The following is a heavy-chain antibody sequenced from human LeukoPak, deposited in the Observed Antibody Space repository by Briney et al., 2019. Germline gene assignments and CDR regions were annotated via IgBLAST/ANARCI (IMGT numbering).Heavy chain of an antibody. Sequence: GASVKVSCKASGYTFTSYGISWVRQAPGQGLEWMGWINPNSGGTNYAQKFQGRVTMTRDTSISTAYMELSRLRSDDTAVYYCAREAYDYGDDSREPNFDYWGQGTLVTVSS. CDR1: GYTFTSYG. CDR2: INPNSGGT. V-gene: IGHV1-2*02. J-gene: IGHJ4*02. D-gene: IGHD4-17*01. CDR3: AREAYDYGDDSREPNFDY.